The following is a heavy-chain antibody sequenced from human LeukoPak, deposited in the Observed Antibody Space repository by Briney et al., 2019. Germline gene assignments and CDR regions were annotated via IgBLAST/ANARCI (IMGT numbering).Heavy chain of an antibody. V-gene: IGHV4-4*02. CDR2: MYHSGST. Sequence: SGTLSLTCAVSGGSISSSHWWSWVRQPPGKGLEWIGEMYHSGSTNYNPSLESRVTISVDKSKNQFSLKLTSVTAADTAVYYCARDHLVRSWYFDLWGRGTLVTVSS. CDR1: GGSISSSHW. CDR3: ARDHLVRSWYFDL. J-gene: IGHJ2*01. D-gene: IGHD6-13*01.